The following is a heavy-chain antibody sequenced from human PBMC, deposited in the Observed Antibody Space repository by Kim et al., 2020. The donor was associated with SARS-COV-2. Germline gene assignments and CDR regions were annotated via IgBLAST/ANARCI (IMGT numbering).Heavy chain of an antibody. CDR3: AAGRRKGGYSSVRHRQNSGYYYYMDV. V-gene: IGHV1-58*02. Sequence: SVKVSCKASGFTFTSSAMQWVRQARGQRLEWIGWIVVGSGNTNYAQKFQERVTITRDMSTSTAYMELSSLRSEDTAVYYCAAGRRKGGYSSVRHRQNSGYYYYMDVWGKGTTVTVSS. J-gene: IGHJ6*03. D-gene: IGHD5-18*01. CDR2: IVVGSGNT. CDR1: GFTFTSSA.